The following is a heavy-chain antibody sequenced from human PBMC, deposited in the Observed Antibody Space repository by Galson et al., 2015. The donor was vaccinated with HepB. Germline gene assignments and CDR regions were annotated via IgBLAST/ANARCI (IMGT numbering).Heavy chain of an antibody. J-gene: IGHJ3*01. Sequence: SLRLSCAASGFTFSSYSMNWVRQAPGKGLEWISYISDSSYTIYYADSVKGRFTISRDNAKNSLYLQMNSLRAEDTAVYYCARALGATTCSWGQGTMVTVSS. CDR1: GFTFSSYS. V-gene: IGHV3-48*01. CDR2: ISDSSYTI. CDR3: ARALGATTCS. D-gene: IGHD3-10*02.